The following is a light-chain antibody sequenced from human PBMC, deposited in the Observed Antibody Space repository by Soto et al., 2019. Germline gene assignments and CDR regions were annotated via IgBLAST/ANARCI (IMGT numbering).Light chain of an antibody. V-gene: IGLV2-14*01. CDR3: QTWGTGIHWV. CDR2: EVS. J-gene: IGLJ3*02. Sequence: QSVLTQPASVSGSPGQSITISCTGSSSDVGGYHYVSWYQQYPGKAPKLVISEVSNRPSGVSHRFSGSKSGNTASLTISGLQAEDEADYYCQTWGTGIHWVFGGGTKLTVL. CDR1: SSDVGGYHY.